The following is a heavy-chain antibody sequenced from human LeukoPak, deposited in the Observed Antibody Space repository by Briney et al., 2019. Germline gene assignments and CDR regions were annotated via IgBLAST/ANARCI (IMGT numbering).Heavy chain of an antibody. CDR2: IYYSGST. V-gene: IGHV4-30-4*01. J-gene: IGHJ4*02. CDR1: GGSISSGDYY. CDR3: ARGLDFGYFDY. D-gene: IGHD3-3*01. Sequence: SETLSLTCTVSGGSISSGDYYWSWIRQPPGKGLEWIGYIYYSGSTYYNPSLKSRVTISVDTSKNQFSLKLSSVTAADTAVYYCARGLDFGYFDYWGQGTLVTVSS.